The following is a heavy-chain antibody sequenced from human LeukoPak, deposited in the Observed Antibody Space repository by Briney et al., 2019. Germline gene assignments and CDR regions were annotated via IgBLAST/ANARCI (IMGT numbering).Heavy chain of an antibody. CDR2: IYYSGST. Sequence: SETLSLTCIVSGGSISSYYWSWIRQPPGKGLEWIGYIYYSGSTNYNPSLKSRVTISADTSKNQLSLKLSSVTAADTAVYYCARFTVTIDAFDIWGQGTMVTVSS. J-gene: IGHJ3*02. V-gene: IGHV4-59*08. CDR1: GGSISSYY. CDR3: ARFTVTIDAFDI. D-gene: IGHD1-1*01.